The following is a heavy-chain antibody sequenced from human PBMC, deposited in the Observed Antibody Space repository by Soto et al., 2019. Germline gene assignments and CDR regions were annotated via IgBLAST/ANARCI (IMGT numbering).Heavy chain of an antibody. D-gene: IGHD6-13*01. J-gene: IGHJ5*02. CDR2: IYTSGST. Sequence: QVQLQESGPGLVKPSETLSLTCTVSGGSISSYYWCWIRQPAGKGLEWIGRIYTSGSTNYNPSLKSRVTMSVDTSKNPFSLQLSSVTAADTAVDYCARDKGPFIAAAGHWFDPWGQGTLVTVSS. CDR3: ARDKGPFIAAAGHWFDP. V-gene: IGHV4-4*07. CDR1: GGSISSYY.